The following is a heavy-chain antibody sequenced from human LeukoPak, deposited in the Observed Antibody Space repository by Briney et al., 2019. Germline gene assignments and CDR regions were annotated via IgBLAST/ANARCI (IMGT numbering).Heavy chain of an antibody. Sequence: GGSLRLSCAASGFTFSSYAMHWVRQAPGKGLEWVAVISYDGSNKYYADSVKGRFTISRDNSKNTLYLQMNSLRAEDTAVYYCARDWVVRGVIITHYFDYWGQGTLVTVSS. D-gene: IGHD3-10*01. CDR1: GFTFSSYA. CDR3: ARDWVVRGVIITHYFDY. CDR2: ISYDGSNK. J-gene: IGHJ4*02. V-gene: IGHV3-30-3*01.